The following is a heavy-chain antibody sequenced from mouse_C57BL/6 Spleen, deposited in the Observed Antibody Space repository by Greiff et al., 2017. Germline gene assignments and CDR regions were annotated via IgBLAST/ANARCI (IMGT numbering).Heavy chain of an antibody. V-gene: IGHV8-12*01. CDR1: GFSLSPSGMV. CDR2: IYWDDDK. J-gene: IGHJ2*01. CDR3: ARRLNSGFDY. D-gene: IGHD3-1*01. Sequence: QFTLKVSGPGIFRSSQPLGRTCSFSGFSLSPSGMVVSWIGQPSGKGLEWLAHIYWDDDKRYNPSLKSRLTISKDTSRNQVFLKITSVDTADTATYYCARRLNSGFDYWGQGTTLTVSS.